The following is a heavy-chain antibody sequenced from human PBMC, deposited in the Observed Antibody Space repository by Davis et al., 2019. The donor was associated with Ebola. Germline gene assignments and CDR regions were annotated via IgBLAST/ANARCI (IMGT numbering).Heavy chain of an antibody. D-gene: IGHD2-2*01. V-gene: IGHV1-69*05. CDR3: ARDGISVVVDRGMDV. Sequence: SVKVSCKASGGTFSSYAISWVRQAPGQGLEWMGGIIPIFGTANYAQKFQGRVTMTTDTSTSTAYMELRSLRSADTAVYYCARDGISVVVDRGMDVWGKGTTVTVSS. J-gene: IGHJ6*04. CDR1: GGTFSSYA. CDR2: IIPIFGTA.